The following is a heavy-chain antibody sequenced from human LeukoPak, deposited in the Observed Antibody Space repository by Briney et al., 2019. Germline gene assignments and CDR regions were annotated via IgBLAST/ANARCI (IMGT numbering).Heavy chain of an antibody. CDR2: IYPSNSDT. Sequence: GESLKISCKGSGYIFSNYWIGWVRQMPGKGLEWMGIIYPSNSDTRYSPSFQGQVTLSVDKSINTAYLQWSSLKASDTAMYYCARRDGYCSSTSCYADYYYGMDVWGQGTTVTVSS. V-gene: IGHV5-51*01. CDR3: ARRDGYCSSTSCYADYYYGMDV. D-gene: IGHD2-2*01. J-gene: IGHJ6*02. CDR1: GYIFSNYW.